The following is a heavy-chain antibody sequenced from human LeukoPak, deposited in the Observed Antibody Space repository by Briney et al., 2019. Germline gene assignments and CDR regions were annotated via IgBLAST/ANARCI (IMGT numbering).Heavy chain of an antibody. CDR2: IYTSGST. D-gene: IGHD2-2*01. J-gene: IGHJ6*03. V-gene: IGHV4-61*02. CDR1: GGSISSSSYY. CDR3: ARDRRPFVVNGYYYYYYMDV. Sequence: SETLSLTCTVSGGSISSSSYYWSWIRQPAGKGLEWIGRIYTSGSTNYNPSLKSRVTMSVDTSKNQFSLKLSSVTAADTAVYYCARDRRPFVVNGYYYYYYMDVWGKGTTVTVSS.